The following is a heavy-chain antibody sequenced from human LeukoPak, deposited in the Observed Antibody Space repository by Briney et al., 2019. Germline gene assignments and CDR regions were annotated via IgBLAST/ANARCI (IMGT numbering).Heavy chain of an antibody. D-gene: IGHD3-22*01. Sequence: SVKVSCKDSGGTFSSYAISWVRQAPGQGLEWMGGIIPIFGTANYAQKFQGRVTITADESTSTAYMELSSLRSEDTAVYYCARGLSTYYYDSSGYYGYWGQGTLVTVSS. J-gene: IGHJ4*02. V-gene: IGHV1-69*13. CDR2: IIPIFGTA. CDR1: GGTFSSYA. CDR3: ARGLSTYYYDSSGYYGY.